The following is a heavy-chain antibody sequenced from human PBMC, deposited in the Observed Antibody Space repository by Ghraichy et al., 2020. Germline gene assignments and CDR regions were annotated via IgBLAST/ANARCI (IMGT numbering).Heavy chain of an antibody. CDR1: GGSISSYY. D-gene: IGHD5-24*01. CDR3: AREMAEGYYYYGMDV. V-gene: IGHV4-59*01. J-gene: IGHJ6*02. Sequence: SETLSLTCTVSGGSISSYYWSWIRQPPGKGLEWIGYIYYSGSTNYNPSLKSRVTISVDTSKNQFSLKLSSVTAADTAVYYCAREMAEGYYYYGMDVWGQGTTVTVSS. CDR2: IYYSGST.